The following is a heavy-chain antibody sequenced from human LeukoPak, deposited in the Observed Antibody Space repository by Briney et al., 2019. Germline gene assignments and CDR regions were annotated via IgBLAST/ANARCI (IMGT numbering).Heavy chain of an antibody. CDR1: GYSISSGYY. D-gene: IGHD1-26*01. CDR2: IYHSGPT. V-gene: IGHV4-38-2*02. CDR3: ARGTSGEWELLDY. Sequence: PSETLSLTCTVSGYSISSGYYWGWIRQAPGKGLEWIGSIYHSGPTYYNPSLMSRVTMSVDTSKNQFALKLSSVTAADTAVYYCARGTSGEWELLDYWGQGTLVTVSS. J-gene: IGHJ4*02.